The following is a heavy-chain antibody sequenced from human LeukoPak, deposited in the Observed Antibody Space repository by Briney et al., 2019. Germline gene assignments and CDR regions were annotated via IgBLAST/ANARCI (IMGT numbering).Heavy chain of an antibody. CDR2: ISGSGGST. V-gene: IGHV3-23*01. Sequence: GGSLRLSCAASGFTFSSYAMSWVRQAPGKGLEWVSAISGSGGSTYYADSVKGRFTISRDNSKNTLYLQTNSLRAEDTAVYYCAKVPITRYSSGNFDYWGQGTLVTVSS. CDR1: GFTFSSYA. J-gene: IGHJ4*02. CDR3: AKVPITRYSSGNFDY. D-gene: IGHD6-19*01.